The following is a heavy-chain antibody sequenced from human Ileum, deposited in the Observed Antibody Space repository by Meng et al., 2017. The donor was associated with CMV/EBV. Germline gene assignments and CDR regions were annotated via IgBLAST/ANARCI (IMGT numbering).Heavy chain of an antibody. CDR3: ARSRGYGYYHYGVDV. Sequence: GASVTSGVYYWNWIRQSPGKGLEWLGYIFDGAHPKYNPSLTGRVTISVDTSRSQVSLRLTSMTAADTAVYWCARSRGYGYYHYGVDVWGQGTTVTVSS. D-gene: IGHD6-13*01. V-gene: IGHV4-61*08. CDR1: GASVTSGVYY. J-gene: IGHJ6*02. CDR2: IFDGAHP.